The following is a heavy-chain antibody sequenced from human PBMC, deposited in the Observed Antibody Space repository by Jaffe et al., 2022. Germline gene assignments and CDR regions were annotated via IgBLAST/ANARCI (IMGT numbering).Heavy chain of an antibody. CDR3: AKYLGSCSTSCPRWFDP. D-gene: IGHD2-2*01. V-gene: IGHV3-23*01. CDR1: GFTFSIYA. Sequence: EVQLLESGGGLVQPEKSLRLSCVASGFTFSIYAMTWVRQAPGKGLEWVSVISGDGIITYYADSVKGRFTISRDNSKNTLYLQMNSLRAEDTAIYYCAKYLGSCSTSCPRWFDPWGQGTLVTVSS. CDR2: ISGDGIIT. J-gene: IGHJ5*02.